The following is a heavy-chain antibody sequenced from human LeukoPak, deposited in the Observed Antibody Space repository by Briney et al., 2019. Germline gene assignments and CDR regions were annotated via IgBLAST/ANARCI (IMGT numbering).Heavy chain of an antibody. V-gene: IGHV4-4*09. CDR3: ARLSNYGASYYFDY. J-gene: IGHJ4*02. CDR1: GGSFSSYY. D-gene: IGHD4-17*01. Sequence: SETLSLTCAVSGGSFSSYYWTWIPQPPGKGLECIGYIYTSGSTNYSPSLKSRVTISVDTSKNQFSLKLSSVTAADTAVYYCARLSNYGASYYFDYWGRGTLVTVSS. CDR2: IYTSGST.